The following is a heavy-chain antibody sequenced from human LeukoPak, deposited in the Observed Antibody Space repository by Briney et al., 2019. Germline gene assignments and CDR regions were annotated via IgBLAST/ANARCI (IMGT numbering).Heavy chain of an antibody. Sequence: ASVKSSCKASGGTFSSYAISWVRQAPGQGLEWMGRIIPILGIANYAQKFQGRVTITRNTSISTAYMELSSLRSEDTAVYYCARAKLWVPPIQLWSTRLYYYYMDVWGKGTTVTVSS. CDR1: GGTFSSYA. CDR2: IIPILGIA. CDR3: ARAKLWVPPIQLWSTRLYYYYMDV. J-gene: IGHJ6*03. V-gene: IGHV1-69*04. D-gene: IGHD5-18*01.